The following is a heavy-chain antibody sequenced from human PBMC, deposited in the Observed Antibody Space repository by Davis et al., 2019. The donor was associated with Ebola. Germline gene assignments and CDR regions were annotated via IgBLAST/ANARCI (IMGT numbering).Heavy chain of an antibody. Sequence: GGSLRLSCVASGFTFSSYAMTWARQVPGKGLEWVSAITSSGGSTYYGDSVKGRFTISRDNSKNTLYLQMNSLRVDDTAVYYCAKGGSGWPSDYSYGLGVWGKGTTVTVSS. CDR2: ITSSGGST. D-gene: IGHD6-19*01. V-gene: IGHV3-23*01. CDR3: AKGGSGWPSDYSYGLGV. J-gene: IGHJ6*04. CDR1: GFTFSSYA.